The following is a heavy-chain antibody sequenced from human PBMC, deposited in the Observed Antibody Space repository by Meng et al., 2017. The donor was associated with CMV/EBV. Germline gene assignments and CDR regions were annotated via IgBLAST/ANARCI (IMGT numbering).Heavy chain of an antibody. CDR1: GFTFSSYS. J-gene: IGHJ4*02. D-gene: IGHD3-10*01. V-gene: IGHV3-48*04. CDR2: ISSSSSTI. Sequence: LSLTGAASGFTFSSYSMNWVRQAPGKGLEWVSYISSSSSTIYYADSVKGRFTISRDNAKNSLYLQMNSLRAEDTAVYYCWRFGVSQGFDYWGQGTLVTVSS. CDR3: WRFGVSQGFDY.